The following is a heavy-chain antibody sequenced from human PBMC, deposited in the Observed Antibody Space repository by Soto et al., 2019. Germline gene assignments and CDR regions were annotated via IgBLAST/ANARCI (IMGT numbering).Heavy chain of an antibody. CDR3: ASAGLGYCSSTSCWGWFDP. CDR1: GGTFSSYA. D-gene: IGHD2-2*01. V-gene: IGHV1-69*06. CDR2: IIPIFGTA. Sequence: QVQLVQSGAEVKKPGSSVKVSCKASGGTFSSYAISWVRQAPGQGLEWMGGIIPIFGTANYAQKFQGRVTITADKSTSTAYMELSSLRSEDTAVYYRASAGLGYCSSTSCWGWFDPWGQGTLVTVSS. J-gene: IGHJ5*02.